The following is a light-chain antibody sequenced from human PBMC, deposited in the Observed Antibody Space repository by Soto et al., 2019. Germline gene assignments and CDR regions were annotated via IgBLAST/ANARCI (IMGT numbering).Light chain of an antibody. CDR3: QQYVSPPAM. V-gene: IGKV1-5*01. J-gene: IGKJ1*01. CDR2: DVA. CDR1: QSIDRW. Sequence: DIQMTQSPSTLSASVGDRVTITCRASQSIDRWLAWYQQRPGRAPKLLIYDVANLETGVPSRFSGSGSETEFTLTISGLQAEDVAVYYCQQYVSPPAMFGQGTKVEI.